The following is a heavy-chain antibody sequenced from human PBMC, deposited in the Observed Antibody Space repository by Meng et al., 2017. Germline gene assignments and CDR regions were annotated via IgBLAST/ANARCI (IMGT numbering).Heavy chain of an antibody. CDR3: ARGFFARYYDSSGYVAGY. J-gene: IGHJ4*02. CDR1: GYTFTSYD. V-gene: IGHV1-8*01. D-gene: IGHD3-22*01. CDR2: MNPNSGNT. Sequence: ASVKVSCKASGYTFTSYDINWVRQDTGQGLEWMGWMNPNSGNTGYAQKFQGRVTMTRNTSISTAYMELSSLRSEDTAVYYCARGFFARYYDSSGYVAGYWGQGTLVTVSS.